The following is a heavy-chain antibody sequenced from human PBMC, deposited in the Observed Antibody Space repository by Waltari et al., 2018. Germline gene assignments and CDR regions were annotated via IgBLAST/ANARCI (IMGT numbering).Heavy chain of an antibody. Sequence: QVQLQESGPGLVKPSETLSLTCTVSGYSISSGYYWRWIRQPPGKGLEWIGSIYHSGSTYYSPSLKSRVTISVDTSKNQFSLKLSSVTAADTAVYYCARDRENYYGSGLEFDPWGQGTLVTVSS. CDR2: IYHSGST. D-gene: IGHD3-10*01. V-gene: IGHV4-38-2*02. CDR3: ARDRENYYGSGLEFDP. J-gene: IGHJ5*02. CDR1: GYSISSGYY.